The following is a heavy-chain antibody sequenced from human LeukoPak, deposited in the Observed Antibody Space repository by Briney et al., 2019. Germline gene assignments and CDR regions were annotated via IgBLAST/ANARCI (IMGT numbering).Heavy chain of an antibody. CDR2: ISAYNGNT. J-gene: IGHJ4*02. CDR3: ARDLESSGWLHYFDY. V-gene: IGHV1-18*01. CDR1: GYTFTTYV. D-gene: IGHD6-19*01. Sequence: ASVKVSCKASGYTFTTYVISWVRQAPGQGLEWMGWISAYNGNTNYAQKPQGRVTMTTDTSTSTAYMELGSLRSEDTAVYYCARDLESSGWLHYFDYWGQGTLVTVSS.